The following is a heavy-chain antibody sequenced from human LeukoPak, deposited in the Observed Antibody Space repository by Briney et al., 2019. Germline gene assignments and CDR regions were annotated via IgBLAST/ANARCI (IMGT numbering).Heavy chain of an antibody. D-gene: IGHD1-26*01. V-gene: IGHV4-4*07. CDR3: AREASYGRSFDY. CDR2: IYTSGST. J-gene: IGHJ4*02. Sequence: SSETLSLTCTVSGGSISSYYWSWIRQPAGKGLEWIGRIYTSGSTNYNPSLKSRVTISVDTSKNQFSLKLSSVTAADTAVYYCAREASYGRSFDYWGQGTLVTVSS. CDR1: GGSISSYY.